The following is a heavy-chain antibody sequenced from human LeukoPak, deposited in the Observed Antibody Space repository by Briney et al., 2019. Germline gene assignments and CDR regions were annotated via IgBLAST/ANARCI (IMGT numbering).Heavy chain of an antibody. CDR2: IYTSGST. J-gene: IGHJ4*02. Sequence: SETLSLTCTVSGGSISSSSYYWSWIRQPAGKGLEWIGRIYTSGSTNYNPSLKSRVTMSVDTSKNQFSLKLSSVTAADTAVYYCARDLGQHDYWGQGTLVTVSS. D-gene: IGHD6-13*01. CDR1: GGSISSSSYY. V-gene: IGHV4-61*02. CDR3: ARDLGQHDY.